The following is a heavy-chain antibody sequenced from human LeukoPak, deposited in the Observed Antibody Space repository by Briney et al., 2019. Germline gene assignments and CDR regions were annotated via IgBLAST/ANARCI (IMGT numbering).Heavy chain of an antibody. Sequence: GESLKISCKGSGYSFTSYWIGWVRQMPGKGLEWMGIIYPGDSDTRYSPSFQGQVTISADKFISTAYLQWGSLKASDTAMYYCARRACSSTSCYFGGYNWFDPWGQGTLLTVSS. V-gene: IGHV5-51*01. CDR3: ARRACSSTSCYFGGYNWFDP. J-gene: IGHJ5*02. D-gene: IGHD2-2*01. CDR2: IYPGDSDT. CDR1: GYSFTSYW.